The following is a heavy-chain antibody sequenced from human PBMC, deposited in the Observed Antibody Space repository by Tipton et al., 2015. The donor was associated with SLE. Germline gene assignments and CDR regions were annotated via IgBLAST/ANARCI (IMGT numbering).Heavy chain of an antibody. V-gene: IGHV3-74*01. D-gene: IGHD4-11*01. J-gene: IGHJ6*02. CDR3: AREYHYSKSYYGMDV. CDR1: GFTFSSYW. Sequence: SLRLSCAASGFTFSSYWMHWVRQAPGKGLVWVSRSKRYADSVKGRFTISRDNAKNTLYVQMNSLRAEDTAVYYCAREYHYSKSYYGMDVWGQGTTVSVSS. CDR2: SK.